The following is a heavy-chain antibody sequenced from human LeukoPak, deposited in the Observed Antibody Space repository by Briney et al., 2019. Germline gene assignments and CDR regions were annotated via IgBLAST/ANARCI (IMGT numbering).Heavy chain of an antibody. CDR3: AREVYSSSSRYGMTS. Sequence: GSSVKVSCKASGGTFSSYAISWVRQAPGQGLEWMGRIIPIFGIANYAQKFQGRVTITADKSTSTAYMELSSLRSEDTAVYYCAREVYSSSSRYGMTSGAKGPRSPSP. J-gene: IGHJ6*02. V-gene: IGHV1-69*04. CDR2: IIPIFGIA. D-gene: IGHD6-6*01. CDR1: GGTFSSYA.